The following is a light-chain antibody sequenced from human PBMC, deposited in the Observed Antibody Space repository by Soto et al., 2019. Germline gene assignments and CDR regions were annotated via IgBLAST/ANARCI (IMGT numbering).Light chain of an antibody. CDR3: SSYTSSSTRV. Sequence: QSVLTQPASVSGSPGQSITISCTGTSSDVGAYDYVSWYQQHPGKVPKLMIYEVSNRPSGVSNRFSGSKSGNTAPLTISGLQAEDEADYYCSSYTSSSTRVFGTGTKVTVL. CDR2: EVS. CDR1: SSDVGAYDY. J-gene: IGLJ1*01. V-gene: IGLV2-14*01.